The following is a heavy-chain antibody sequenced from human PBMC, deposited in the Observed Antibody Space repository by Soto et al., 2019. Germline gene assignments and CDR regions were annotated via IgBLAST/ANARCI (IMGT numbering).Heavy chain of an antibody. CDR2: ISLNGDI. V-gene: IGHV4-4*02. CDR1: GGSITSGHW. D-gene: IGHD2-8*02. J-gene: IGHJ4*03. CDR3: ATRETRTGGPC. Sequence: QVQLQESGPGLVESSGTLFLTCAVYGGSITSGHWWTWVRQAPGKGLEWIGEISLNGDINYSPSLQSRVTASLDMSRNLLSLRLASVTAAATAVYYCATRETRTGGPCWGPGNGVTVSS.